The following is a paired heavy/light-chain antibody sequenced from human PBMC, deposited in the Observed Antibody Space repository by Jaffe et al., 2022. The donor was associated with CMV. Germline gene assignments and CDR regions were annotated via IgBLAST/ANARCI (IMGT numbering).Heavy chain of an antibody. CDR3: ARIRSERRDSGWKWGAPYYYCYYMDV. CDR2: IFSNDEK. CDR1: GFSLTNTNMG. Sequence: QVTLKESGPVLVKPTETLTLTCTVSGFSLTNTNMGVSWIRQPPGQALEWLAHIFSNDEKSYSTSLNSRLTISQDTSKSQVVLTMTNMDPVDTATYYCARIRSERRDSGWKWGAPYYYCYYMDVWGKGTTVTVSS. D-gene: IGHD6-19*01. J-gene: IGHJ6*03. V-gene: IGHV2-26*01.
Light chain of an antibody. V-gene: IGKV3-20*01. J-gene: IGKJ5*01. CDR3: QHYGRSASIT. CDR1: QSVSSSS. CDR2: DAS. Sequence: EIVLTQFPGTLSLSPGERVTLSCRASQSVSSSSLAWYQHKPGQAPRLLIYDASSRATGIPDRFSGSGSGTDFTFTITRLEPEDFAVYYCQHYGRSASITFGQGTRLEIK.